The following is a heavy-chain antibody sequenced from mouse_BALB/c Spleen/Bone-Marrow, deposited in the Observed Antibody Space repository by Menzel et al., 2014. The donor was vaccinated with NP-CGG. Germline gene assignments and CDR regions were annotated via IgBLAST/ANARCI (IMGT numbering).Heavy chain of an antibody. CDR2: IDPANGNT. CDR3: ARWELGWAWFAY. CDR1: GFNIKDTY. J-gene: IGHJ3*01. Sequence: VQLQQSGAELVKPGASVKLSCTASGFNIKDTYMHWVKQRPEQGLEWIGRIDPANGNTKYDPKFQGKATITADTSSNTAYLQLSSLTSEDTAVYYCARWELGWAWFAYWGQGTLVTVSA. V-gene: IGHV14-3*02. D-gene: IGHD4-1*01.